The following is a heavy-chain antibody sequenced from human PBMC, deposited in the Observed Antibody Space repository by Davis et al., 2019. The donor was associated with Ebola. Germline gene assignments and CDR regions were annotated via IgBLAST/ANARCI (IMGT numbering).Heavy chain of an antibody. J-gene: IGHJ4*02. CDR1: GGSISSSSYY. D-gene: IGHD5-12*01. CDR3: ARDYIVFDY. Sequence: ETLSLTCTVSGGSISSSSYYWGWIRQAPGKGLEWVASIKQDGSEKYYVDSVKGRFTISRDNAKNSLYLQMNSLRAEDTAVYYCARDYIVFDYWGQGTLVTVSS. CDR2: IKQDGSEK. V-gene: IGHV3-7*03.